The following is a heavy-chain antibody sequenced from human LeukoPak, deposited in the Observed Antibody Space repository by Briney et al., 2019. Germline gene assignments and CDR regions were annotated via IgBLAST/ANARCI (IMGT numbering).Heavy chain of an antibody. CDR2: ISYDGSNK. D-gene: IGHD5-12*01. Sequence: GGSLRLSCSASGFTFSSYAMHWVRQAPGKGLEWVAVISYDGSNKYYADSVKGRFTISRDNSKNTLYLQMNSLRAEDTAVYYCAKPSHNVDLDYWGQGTLVTVSS. CDR3: AKPSHNVDLDY. J-gene: IGHJ4*02. V-gene: IGHV3-30-3*02. CDR1: GFTFSSYA.